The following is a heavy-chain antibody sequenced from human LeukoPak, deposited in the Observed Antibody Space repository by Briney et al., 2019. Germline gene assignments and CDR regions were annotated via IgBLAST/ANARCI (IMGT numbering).Heavy chain of an antibody. CDR1: GVSISSYY. Sequence: PSETLSLTCTVSGVSISSYYWSWTRQPPGKGLEWIGYIYYSGSTNYNPSLKSRVTISVDTSKNQFSLKLSSVTAADTAVYYCARPAVAASGDYYYMDVWGKGTSVTVSS. CDR2: IYYSGST. D-gene: IGHD6-19*01. J-gene: IGHJ6*03. CDR3: ARPAVAASGDYYYMDV. V-gene: IGHV4-59*08.